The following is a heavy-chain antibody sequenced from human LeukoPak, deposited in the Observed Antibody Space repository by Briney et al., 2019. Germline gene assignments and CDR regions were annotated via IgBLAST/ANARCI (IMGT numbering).Heavy chain of an antibody. D-gene: IGHD3-16*01. CDR3: ARDGGSGFDP. J-gene: IGHJ5*02. V-gene: IGHV4-59*12. CDR1: GGSISSYF. CDR2: IYNSVST. Sequence: SETLSLTCTVSGGSISSYFWSWIRQPPGKGLEWIGYIYNSVSTKYNPSLKSRVTMSVDTSKNQFSLKLSSVTAADTAVYYCARDGGSGFDPWGQGTLVTVSS.